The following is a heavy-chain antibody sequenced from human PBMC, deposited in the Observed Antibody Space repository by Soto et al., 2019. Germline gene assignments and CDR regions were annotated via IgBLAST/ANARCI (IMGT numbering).Heavy chain of an antibody. Sequence: QVQLVQSVAEVKKPGASVKLSCEASGYTLTAFPIHWVRQAPCRSPEWMGWINTANGDTKYSQKCQGRVTITSDTSASTVYMELSSLTSQDTAVYYCTRAPRGECWGQGTLVTVS. J-gene: IGHJ1*01. V-gene: IGHV1-3*04. CDR2: INTANGDT. CDR3: TRAPRGEC. CDR1: GYTLTAFP. D-gene: IGHD2-21*01.